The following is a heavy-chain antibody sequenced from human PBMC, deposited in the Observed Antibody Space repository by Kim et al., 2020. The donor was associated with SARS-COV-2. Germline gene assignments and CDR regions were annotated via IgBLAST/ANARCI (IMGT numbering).Heavy chain of an antibody. Sequence: GGSLRLSCTASGFTFRSYWMSWVRQAPGKGLEWVANIKEDGSETYCVDSVKGRFTISRDNAENSLYLQMNSLRAEDTAVYFCGRDYSDWGEGTLVTVSS. V-gene: IGHV3-7*01. D-gene: IGHD6-13*01. J-gene: IGHJ4*02. CDR1: GFTFRSYW. CDR2: IKEDGSET. CDR3: GRDYSD.